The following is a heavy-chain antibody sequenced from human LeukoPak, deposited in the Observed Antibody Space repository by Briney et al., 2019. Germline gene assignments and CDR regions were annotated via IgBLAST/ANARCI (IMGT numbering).Heavy chain of an antibody. V-gene: IGHV3-49*04. J-gene: IGHJ6*02. CDR1: GFTFGDPA. D-gene: IGHD5-18*01. Sequence: PGGSLRLSCTASGFTFGDPAMSWVRQAPGKGLEWVGLIRSKTYGGTTEYAASVKGRFTISRDDSKSIAYLQMNSLKTEDTAVYYCTRRPIQLWLYYRMDVWGQGTTVIVSS. CDR2: IRSKTYGGTT. CDR3: TRRPIQLWLYYRMDV.